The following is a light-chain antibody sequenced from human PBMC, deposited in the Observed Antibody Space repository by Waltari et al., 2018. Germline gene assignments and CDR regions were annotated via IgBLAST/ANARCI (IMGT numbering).Light chain of an antibody. CDR1: SADVGTYQY. CDR3: TSYAGAHNLL. CDR2: EVT. Sequence: QSALTQSPSASGSPGQSVTISCAGTSADVGTYQYVSWYQQHPGRPPKLIIYEVTKRPSGVAARFSGSKSGNTASLTVSGLQAEDEADYYCTSYAGAHNLLFGGGTKLTVL. J-gene: IGLJ2*01. V-gene: IGLV2-8*01.